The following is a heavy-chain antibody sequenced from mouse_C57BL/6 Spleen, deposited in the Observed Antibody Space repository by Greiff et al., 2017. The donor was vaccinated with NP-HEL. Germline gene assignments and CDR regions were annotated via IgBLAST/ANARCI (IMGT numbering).Heavy chain of an antibody. J-gene: IGHJ4*01. D-gene: IGHD2-1*01. Sequence: EVQVVEPGGDLVKPGGSLKLSCAASGFTFSSYGMSWVRQTPDKRLEWVATISSGGSYTYYPDSVKGRFTISRDTAKNTLYLQMSSLKSEDTAMYYCTRSDGNYERSYARDYWGQGTSVTVSS. CDR3: TRSDGNYERSYARDY. CDR2: ISSGGSYT. V-gene: IGHV5-6*01. CDR1: GFTFSSYG.